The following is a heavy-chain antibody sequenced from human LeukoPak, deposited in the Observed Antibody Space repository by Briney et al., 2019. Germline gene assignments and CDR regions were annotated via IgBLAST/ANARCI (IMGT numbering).Heavy chain of an antibody. J-gene: IGHJ4*02. V-gene: IGHV4-39*07. CDR3: ARLYGSGSYYKRQAFDY. D-gene: IGHD3-10*01. Sequence: SETLSLTCTVSGGSIRSSSDYWGWVRQAPGRGREWVGSIYYHENTYYNSSLKSRVTISVDTSKNQFSLKLSSVTAADTAVYYCARLYGSGSYYKRQAFDYWGQGTLVTVSS. CDR1: GGSIRSSSDY. CDR2: IYYHENT.